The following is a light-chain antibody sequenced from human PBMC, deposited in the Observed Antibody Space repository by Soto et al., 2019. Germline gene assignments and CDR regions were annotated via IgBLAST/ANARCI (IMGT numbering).Light chain of an antibody. Sequence: ESVLTQSPGTLSLSPGERATLSCRASQSVSSNYLAWYQQKPGQAPRLLIYGASTRASGIPDRFSGSGSGTDFPLTTSRLAPEDSAVHSCQHYGSSPTWTFGQGTKVDIK. J-gene: IGKJ1*01. CDR1: QSVSSNY. CDR3: QHYGSSPTWT. V-gene: IGKV3-20*01. CDR2: GAS.